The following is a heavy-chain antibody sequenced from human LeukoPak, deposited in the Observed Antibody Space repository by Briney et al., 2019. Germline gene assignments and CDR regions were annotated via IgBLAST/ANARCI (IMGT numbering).Heavy chain of an antibody. D-gene: IGHD2-2*01. CDR2: IKEDGSAQ. Sequence: GGAPRLSSGASGFTFYSYLESWGRPAPGKGVEWVANIKEDGSAQYYVDSVKSRFTISRDNAQNSLNLQMNSLRAEDTAVYYCATSSNAPGNHWGQGTLVTVSS. CDR3: ATSSNAPGNH. J-gene: IGHJ5*02. CDR1: GFTFYSYL. V-gene: IGHV3-7*01.